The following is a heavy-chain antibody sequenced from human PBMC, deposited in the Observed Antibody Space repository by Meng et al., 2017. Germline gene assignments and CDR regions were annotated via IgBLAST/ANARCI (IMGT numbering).Heavy chain of an antibody. CDR2: IYHGGNT. Sequence: QVQLPASGPGLVKPSGTLSLTCVVSGGSISSVDWWSWVRQPPGKGLEWIGEIYHGGNTNYNPSLKSRVTISIDKSKNQFSLKLSSVTAADTAVYYCASWIYSCGWQWGQGTLVTVSS. D-gene: IGHD6-19*01. CDR3: ASWIYSCGWQ. CDR1: GGSISSVDW. J-gene: IGHJ4*02. V-gene: IGHV4/OR15-8*02.